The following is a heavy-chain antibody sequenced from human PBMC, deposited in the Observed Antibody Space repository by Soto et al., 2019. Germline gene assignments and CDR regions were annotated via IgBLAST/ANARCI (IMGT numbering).Heavy chain of an antibody. V-gene: IGHV3-66*01. Sequence: GGSLRLSCAASGFTVSSNYMSWVRQAPGKGLEWVSVIYSGGSTYYADSVKGRFTISRDNSKNTLYLQMNSLRAEDTAVYYCARVKLLGIVVVTPRGGYFDYWGQGTLVTVSS. D-gene: IGHD2-21*02. CDR1: GFTVSSNY. J-gene: IGHJ4*02. CDR3: ARVKLLGIVVVTPRGGYFDY. CDR2: IYSGGST.